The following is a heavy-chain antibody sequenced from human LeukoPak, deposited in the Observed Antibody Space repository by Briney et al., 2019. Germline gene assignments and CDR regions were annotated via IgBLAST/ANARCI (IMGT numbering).Heavy chain of an antibody. D-gene: IGHD6-13*01. CDR2: INPGGGST. Sequence: ASVKVSCEASGYAFTGYSMQWVRQAPGQGLEWMGVINPGGGSTNYAQKFQGKVTLTRDTPTSTVYMELSSLTSEDTAVYYCARERGSSSSSAYWGQGTLVTVSS. J-gene: IGHJ4*02. CDR1: GYAFTGYS. V-gene: IGHV1-46*01. CDR3: ARERGSSSSSAY.